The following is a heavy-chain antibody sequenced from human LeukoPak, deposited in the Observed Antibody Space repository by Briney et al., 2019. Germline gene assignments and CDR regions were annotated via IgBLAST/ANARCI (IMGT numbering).Heavy chain of an antibody. J-gene: IGHJ4*02. CDR2: ISYDGSNK. V-gene: IGHV3-30*01. CDR1: GFTFSSYA. CDR3: ARDLPD. Sequence: GGSLRLSCAASGFTFSSYAMHWVRQAPGKGLEWVAVISYDGSNKYYADSVKGRFTISSDNSKNTLYLQMNSLRAEDTAVYYCARDLPDWGQGTLVTVSS.